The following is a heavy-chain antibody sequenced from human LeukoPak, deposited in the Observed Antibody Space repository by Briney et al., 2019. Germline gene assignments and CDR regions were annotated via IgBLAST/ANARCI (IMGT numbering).Heavy chain of an antibody. J-gene: IGHJ4*02. V-gene: IGHV4-39*01. CDR2: IYYRGST. CDR1: GGSISSTIYY. CDR3: ARLPTVTFFDY. D-gene: IGHD4-17*01. Sequence: SETLSLTCTVSGGSISSTIYYWGWIRQPPGKGLEWIGSIYYRGSTYYNPSLKSRVAISVDTSKNQFSLKLSSVTAADTAVYYCARLPTVTFFDYWGQGTLVTVSS.